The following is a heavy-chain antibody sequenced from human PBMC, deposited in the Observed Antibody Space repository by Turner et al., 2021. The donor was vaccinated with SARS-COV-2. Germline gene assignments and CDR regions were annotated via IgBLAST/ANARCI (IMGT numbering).Heavy chain of an antibody. CDR3: TTRSGSFDY. J-gene: IGHJ4*02. CDR2: IKSKAEGGTT. D-gene: IGHD1-26*01. V-gene: IGHV3-15*01. CDR1: GVNFSKAW. Sequence: EVQLVESGGGLVKPGGSLRLTCAASGVNFSKAWMSWVRQAPGKGLEWVGRIKSKAEGGTTDYAAPVKGRFTISRDDSKNTVYLQMSSLKTEDTALYYCTTRSGSFDYWGQGTLVTVSS.